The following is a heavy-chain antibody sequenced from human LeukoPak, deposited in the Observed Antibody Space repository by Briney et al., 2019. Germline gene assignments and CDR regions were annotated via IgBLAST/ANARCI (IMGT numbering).Heavy chain of an antibody. D-gene: IGHD4-17*01. CDR2: ISAYNGNT. J-gene: IGHJ4*02. CDR1: GYTFTSYG. V-gene: IGHV1-18*01. Sequence: ASVKVSCKASGYTFTSYGISWVRQAPGQGLEWMGWISAYNGNTNYAQKLQGRVTMTTDTSTSTAYMELRSLRSDDTAVYYCARAVMDCGDYEGGYWGQGTLVTVSS. CDR3: ARAVMDCGDYEGGY.